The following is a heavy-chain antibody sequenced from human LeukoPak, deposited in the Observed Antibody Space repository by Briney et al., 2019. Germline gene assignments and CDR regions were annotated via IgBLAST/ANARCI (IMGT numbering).Heavy chain of an antibody. J-gene: IGHJ4*02. CDR3: ARTGPAHSSGWYRRYYFDY. D-gene: IGHD6-19*01. CDR2: INPSGGST. Sequence: ASVKVSCKASGYTFTSYYMHWVRQAPGQGLEWMGIINPSGGSTSYAQKFQGRVTMTRDTSTSTVYMELSSLRSEDTAVYYCARTGPAHSSGWYRRYYFDYWGQGTLVTVSS. V-gene: IGHV1-46*01. CDR1: GYTFTSYY.